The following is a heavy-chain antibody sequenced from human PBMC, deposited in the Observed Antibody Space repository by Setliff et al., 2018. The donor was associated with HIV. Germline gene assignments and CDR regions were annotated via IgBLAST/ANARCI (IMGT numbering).Heavy chain of an antibody. J-gene: IGHJ4*02. CDR1: GGSFSTYY. D-gene: IGHD1-26*01. CDR3: ARAGMGALRSLFDY. Sequence: SETLSLTCTVSGGSFSTYYWSWIRQPAGEGLEYIGRVHSTGTTVYTNYNPSLESRVTVSEDTSKNQFSLKLNSVTAADTAIYYCARAGMGALRSLFDYWGQGTLVTVS. CDR2: VHSTGTTVYT. V-gene: IGHV4-4*07.